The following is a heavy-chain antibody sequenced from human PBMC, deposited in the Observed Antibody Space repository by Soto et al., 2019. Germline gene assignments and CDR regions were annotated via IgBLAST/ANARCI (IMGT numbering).Heavy chain of an antibody. J-gene: IGHJ4*02. CDR1: GVSISFYY. CDR2: IDSSGST. D-gene: IGHD6-13*01. CDR3: EREGYSSRWNPIDY. Sequence: QVQLQESGPGLVKPSETLSLTCTVSGVSISFYYGSWIRQPPGKGLEWRAYIDSSGSTKYNPSLKSRVTISLDTSRNQLSLKLNSVTAADTAVYDCEREGYSSRWNPIDYWGQGTQVTVSS. V-gene: IGHV4-59*01.